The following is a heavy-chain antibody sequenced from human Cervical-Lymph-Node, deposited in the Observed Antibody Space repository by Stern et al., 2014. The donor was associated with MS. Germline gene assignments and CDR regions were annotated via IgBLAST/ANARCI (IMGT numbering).Heavy chain of an antibody. D-gene: IGHD4-17*01. J-gene: IGHJ4*02. CDR2: VSTYNGNT. CDR1: GYIFSSYG. Sequence: QVQLVQSGPEVKKTGASVQVSCKASGYIFSSYGINWVRQAPGQGLEWMGWVSTYNGNTNYAQKFQDRVTMTTDTSTNTAYMELRSLRSDDTAVYYCAREVYGDSRRFDSWGQGTLVTVSS. V-gene: IGHV1-18*01. CDR3: AREVYGDSRRFDS.